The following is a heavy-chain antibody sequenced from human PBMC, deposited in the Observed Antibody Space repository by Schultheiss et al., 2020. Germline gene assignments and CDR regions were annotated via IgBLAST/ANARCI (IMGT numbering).Heavy chain of an antibody. Sequence: GGSLRLSCAASGFTFSSYAMHWVRQAPGKGLEWVAVISYDGSNKYYADSVKGRFTISRDNSKNTLYLQMNSLRAEDTAVYYCARGASQHESVGNDAFDIWGQGTMVTVSS. CDR1: GFTFSSYA. D-gene: IGHD1-26*01. CDR2: ISYDGSNK. V-gene: IGHV3-30-3*01. J-gene: IGHJ3*02. CDR3: ARGASQHESVGNDAFDI.